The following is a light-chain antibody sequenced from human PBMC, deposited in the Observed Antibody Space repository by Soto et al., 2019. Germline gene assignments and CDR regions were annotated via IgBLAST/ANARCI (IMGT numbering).Light chain of an antibody. Sequence: QSALTQPASVSGSPGQSITISCTGTSSDVGGYNYVSWYQQHPGNAPKLMIYDVSDRPSGVSNRFSGSKSGNTASLTISTLQAEDEADYYCSSYSSSSTLGVVFGGGTQLTVL. CDR3: SSYSSSSTLGVV. CDR1: SSDVGGYNY. V-gene: IGLV2-14*01. J-gene: IGLJ2*01. CDR2: DVS.